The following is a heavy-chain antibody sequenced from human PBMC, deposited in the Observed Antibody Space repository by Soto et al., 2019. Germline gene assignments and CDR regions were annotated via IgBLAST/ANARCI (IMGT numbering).Heavy chain of an antibody. J-gene: IGHJ3*02. CDR2: IYYSGST. CDR3: AREYITPAAFDI. CDR1: GGSISSGDYY. V-gene: IGHV4-30-4*01. Sequence: SETLSLTCTVSGGSISSGDYYWSWIPQPPGKGLEWIGYIYYSGSTYYNPSLKSRVTISVDTSKNQFSLKLSSVTAADTAVYYCAREYITPAAFDIWGQGTMVTVSS. D-gene: IGHD3-10*01.